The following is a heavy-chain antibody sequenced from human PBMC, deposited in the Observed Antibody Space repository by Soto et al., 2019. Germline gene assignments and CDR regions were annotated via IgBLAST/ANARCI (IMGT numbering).Heavy chain of an antibody. CDR3: ARVLWFGDENWFDP. V-gene: IGHV4-38-2*01. Sequence: PSETLSLTCAVSGYSISSGYYWGWIRQPPGKGLEWIGSIYHSGSTYYNPSLKSRVTISVDTSKNQFSLRLSSVTAADTAVYYCARVLWFGDENWFDPWGQGTLVTVSS. J-gene: IGHJ5*02. D-gene: IGHD3-10*01. CDR1: GYSISSGYY. CDR2: IYHSGST.